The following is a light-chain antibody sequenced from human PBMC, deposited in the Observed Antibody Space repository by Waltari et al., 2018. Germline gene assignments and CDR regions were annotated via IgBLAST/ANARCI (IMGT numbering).Light chain of an antibody. CDR3: SSYTSSSTLYV. CDR2: EVS. V-gene: IGLV2-14*01. CDR1: SRDVGGYNS. J-gene: IGLJ1*01. Sequence: QSALTQPASVSGSPGPSITISCTGTSRDVGGYNSASWYQQHPGKAPQRMIYEVSNRPSGVSNRFSGSKSGDTASLTISGLQAEDEADYYCSSYTSSSTLYVFGTGTKVTVL.